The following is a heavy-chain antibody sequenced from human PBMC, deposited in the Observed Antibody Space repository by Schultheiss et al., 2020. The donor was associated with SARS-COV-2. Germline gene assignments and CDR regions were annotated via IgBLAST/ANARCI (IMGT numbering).Heavy chain of an antibody. CDR2: ISDDGGST. D-gene: IGHD5-24*01. CDR3: AKHGYNWRIDY. Sequence: GGSLRLSCAASGFTYSTYTMNWVRQAPGKGLEWVSTISDDGGSTYYADSVKGRFTISRDYSKNTLYLQLNSLRVEDTAVYYCAKHGYNWRIDYWGQGTLVTVSS. V-gene: IGHV3-23*01. J-gene: IGHJ4*02. CDR1: GFTYSTYT.